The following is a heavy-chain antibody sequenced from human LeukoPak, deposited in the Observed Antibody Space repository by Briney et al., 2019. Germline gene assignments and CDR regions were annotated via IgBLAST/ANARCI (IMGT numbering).Heavy chain of an antibody. D-gene: IGHD3-9*01. CDR1: GYTFTDYS. CDR3: ASSVVLRYFDWLRWGSYYFDY. Sequence: GASVKVSCKASGYTFTDYSMHWVRQAPGQGLEWMGWINPNSGGTNYTQKFQGRVTMTRDTSISTAYMELSRLRSDDTAVYYCASSVVLRYFDWLRWGSYYFDYWGQGTLVTVSS. V-gene: IGHV1-2*02. CDR2: INPNSGGT. J-gene: IGHJ4*02.